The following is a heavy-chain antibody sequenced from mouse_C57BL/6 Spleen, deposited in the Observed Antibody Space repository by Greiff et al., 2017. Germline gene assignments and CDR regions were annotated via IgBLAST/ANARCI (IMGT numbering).Heavy chain of an antibody. J-gene: IGHJ4*01. D-gene: IGHD3-1*01. CDR3: ARSGMYAMDY. CDR1: GFTFTDYY. Sequence: EVKVVESGGGLVQPGGSLSLSCAASGFTFTDYYMSWVRQPPGKALEWLGFIRNKANGYTTEYSASVKGRFTISRDNSQSILYLQMNALRAEDSATYYCARSGMYAMDYWGQGTSVTVSS. CDR2: IRNKANGYTT. V-gene: IGHV7-3*01.